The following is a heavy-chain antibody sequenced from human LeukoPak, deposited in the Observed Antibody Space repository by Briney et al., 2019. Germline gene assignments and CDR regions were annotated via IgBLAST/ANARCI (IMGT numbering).Heavy chain of an antibody. D-gene: IGHD3-10*01. J-gene: IGHJ6*02. V-gene: IGHV3-48*03. CDR2: ISSSGSTI. CDR3: AREVRSMDV. CDR1: GFTFSSYE. Sequence: GGSLRLSCVVSGFTFSSYEMNWVRQAPGKGLEWVSYISSSGSTIYYADSVKGRFTISRDNSKNTLYLQMNSLRAEDTAVYYCAREVRSMDVWGQGTTVTVSS.